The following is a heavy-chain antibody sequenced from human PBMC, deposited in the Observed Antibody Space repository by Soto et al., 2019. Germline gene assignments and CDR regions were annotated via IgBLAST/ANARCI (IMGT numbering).Heavy chain of an antibody. V-gene: IGHV4-34*01. CDR2: INHSGTT. CDR1: GGSFSGYS. D-gene: IGHD3-10*01. Sequence: QVQLQQWGAGLLKPSETLSLTCAVYGGSFSGYSWTWIRQPPGTGLEWIGEINHSGTTNCNPSLKRRVTRSVDTSKSQFSLTLTSVTAADTAVYYCARDKITGLFDYWGQGTLVTVSS. CDR3: ARDKITGLFDY. J-gene: IGHJ4*02.